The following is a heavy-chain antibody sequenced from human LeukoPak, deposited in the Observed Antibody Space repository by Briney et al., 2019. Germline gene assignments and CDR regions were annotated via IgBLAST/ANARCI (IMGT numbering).Heavy chain of an antibody. V-gene: IGHV4-59*01. CDR1: GGSISSYY. D-gene: IGHD3-10*01. J-gene: IGHJ6*02. CDR2: IYYSGST. Sequence: PSETLSLTCTVSGGSISSYYWSWIRQPPGKGLEWIGYIYYSGSTNYNPSLKSRVTISVDTSKNQFSLKLSSVTAADTAVYYCARDGSGSLPSYHNAMDVWGQGTTVTVSS. CDR3: ARDGSGSLPSYHNAMDV.